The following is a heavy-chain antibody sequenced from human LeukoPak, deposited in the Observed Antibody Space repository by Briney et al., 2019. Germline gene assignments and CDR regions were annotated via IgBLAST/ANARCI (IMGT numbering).Heavy chain of an antibody. D-gene: IGHD3-10*01. Sequence: ASVKVSCKASGGTFSSYAISWVRQAPGQGLEWMGGIIPIFGTANYAQKFQGRVTITTDESTSTAYMELSSLRSEDTAVYYCARDRGGWAIHGWFDPWGQGTLVTVSS. V-gene: IGHV1-69*05. CDR3: ARDRGGWAIHGWFDP. CDR2: IIPIFGTA. J-gene: IGHJ5*02. CDR1: GGTFSSYA.